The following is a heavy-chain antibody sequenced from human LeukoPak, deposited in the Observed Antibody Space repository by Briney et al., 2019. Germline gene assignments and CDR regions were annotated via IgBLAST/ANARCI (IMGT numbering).Heavy chain of an antibody. D-gene: IGHD4-17*01. Sequence: LRLSCAASGFTFDDYAMHWVRQAPGKGLEWVSGISWNSGSIGYADSVKGRFTISRDNAKNSLYLQMNSLRAEDTALYYCAKDTTVTTYPYYYYMDVWGKGTTVNVSS. CDR2: ISWNSGSI. CDR3: AKDTTVTTYPYYYYMDV. V-gene: IGHV3-9*01. J-gene: IGHJ6*03. CDR1: GFTFDDYA.